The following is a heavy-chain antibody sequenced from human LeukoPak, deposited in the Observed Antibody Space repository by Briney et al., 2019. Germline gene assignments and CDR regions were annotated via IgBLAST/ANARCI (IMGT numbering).Heavy chain of an antibody. J-gene: IGHJ4*02. V-gene: IGHV1-2*02. D-gene: IGHD3-3*01. CDR2: INPKRGGT. CDR3: ARDSAVRFLEWLLTY. CDR1: GYTFTDYY. Sequence: ASVKVSCKASGYTFTDYYMHWVRQAPGQGLEWMGWINPKRGGTNYAQKFQGRVTMTRDKPISTAYMELSRLRSDDTAVYYCARDSAVRFLEWLLTYWGQGTLVTVSS.